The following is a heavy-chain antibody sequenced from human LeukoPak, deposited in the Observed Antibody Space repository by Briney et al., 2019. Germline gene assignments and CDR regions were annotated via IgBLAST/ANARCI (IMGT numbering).Heavy chain of an antibody. V-gene: IGHV1-69*15. Sequence: SVKVSCKASGSTFSSYAISWVRQAPGQGLKWMGRIIPIFGTANYAQKFQGRVTITADESTSTAYMELSSLRSEDTAVYYCAREGIESRSYDFWSGYSDNWFDPWGQGTLVTVSS. D-gene: IGHD3-3*01. CDR2: IIPIFGTA. CDR1: GSTFSSYA. CDR3: AREGIESRSYDFWSGYSDNWFDP. J-gene: IGHJ5*02.